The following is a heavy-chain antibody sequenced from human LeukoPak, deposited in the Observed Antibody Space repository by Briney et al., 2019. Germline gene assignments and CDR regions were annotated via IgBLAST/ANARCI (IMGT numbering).Heavy chain of an antibody. Sequence: SETLSLTCTVSGGSVSSAGDYWSWIRQPPGKGLQWIGYIYDSGSTNYHPSLKSRVTISVDTSKSQFSLKLSSVTAADTAIYYCARNIVGPRQVDYWGQGTLVTVSS. D-gene: IGHD1-26*01. CDR1: GGSVSSAGDY. CDR3: ARNIVGPRQVDY. J-gene: IGHJ4*02. V-gene: IGHV4-61*08. CDR2: IYDSGST.